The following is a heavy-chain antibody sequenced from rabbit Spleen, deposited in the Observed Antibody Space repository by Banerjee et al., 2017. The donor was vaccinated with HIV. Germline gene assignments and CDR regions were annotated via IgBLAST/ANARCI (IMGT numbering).Heavy chain of an antibody. CDR3: ARETSSGWGVLLYYFSL. CDR1: GFSFSSRYY. CDR2: ISSGSSGDT. V-gene: IGHV1S40*01. D-gene: IGHD4-1*01. Sequence: QSLEESGGGLVQPGASLTLTCTASGFSFSSRYYMCWVRQAPGKGLEWIACISSGSSGDTYYASWAKGRFTVSKTSSTTVTLQMTSLTAADTATYFCARETSSGWGVLLYYFSLWGPGTLVTVS. J-gene: IGHJ4*01.